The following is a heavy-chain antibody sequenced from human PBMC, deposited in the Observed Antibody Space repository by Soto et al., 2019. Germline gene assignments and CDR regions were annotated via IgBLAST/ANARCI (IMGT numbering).Heavy chain of an antibody. CDR2: ISGTGTFI. V-gene: IGHV3-21*06. CDR1: GFTFTRHS. Sequence: PGGSLRLSCAASGFTFTRHSMNWVRQAPGKGLEWVSCISGTGTFIYYSDSVKGRFTISRDDAKTSLYLQMNSLTAEDTAVYYCARGSGTDTGDALDIWGPGTMVTVSS. J-gene: IGHJ3*02. D-gene: IGHD2-21*02. CDR3: ARGSGTDTGDALDI.